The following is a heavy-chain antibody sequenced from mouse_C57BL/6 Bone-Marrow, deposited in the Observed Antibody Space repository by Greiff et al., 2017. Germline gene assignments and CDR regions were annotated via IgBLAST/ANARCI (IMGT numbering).Heavy chain of an antibody. D-gene: IGHD1-1*01. V-gene: IGHV1-76*01. CDR2: IYPGSGNT. J-gene: IGHJ2*01. Sequence: VQLQQSGAELVRPGASVKLSCKASGYTFTDYYINWVKQRPGQGLEWIARIYPGSGNTYYNEKFKGKATLTAEKSSSTAYMQLSSLTSEDSAVYFCARYYGLDYWGQGTTLTVSS. CDR3: ARYYGLDY. CDR1: GYTFTDYY.